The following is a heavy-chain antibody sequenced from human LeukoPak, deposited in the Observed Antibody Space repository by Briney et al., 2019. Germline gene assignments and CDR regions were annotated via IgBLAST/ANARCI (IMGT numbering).Heavy chain of an antibody. V-gene: IGHV3-21*01. D-gene: IGHD6-19*01. CDR2: ISSSSSYI. CDR3: ARLDPRSGPY. Sequence: PGGSLRLSCSSSEFKLSDYWMNWVRQAPGKGLEWVSSISSSSSYIYYADSVKGRFTISRDNAKNSLYLQMNSLRAEDTAVYYCARLDPRSGPYWGQGTLVTVSS. CDR1: EFKLSDYW. J-gene: IGHJ4*02.